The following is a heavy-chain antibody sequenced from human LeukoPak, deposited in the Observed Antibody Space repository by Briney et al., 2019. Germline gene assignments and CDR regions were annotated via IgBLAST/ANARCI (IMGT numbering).Heavy chain of an antibody. CDR3: ARGLLRSATTTVNGSNYFDY. D-gene: IGHD4-11*01. CDR1: GGSFSGYY. Sequence: SETLSLTCAVYGGSFSGYYWSWIRQPPGKGLEWIGEINHSGSTNYNPSLKSRVTISVDTSKNQFSLKLSSVTAADTAVYYCARGLLRSATTTVNGSNYFDYWGQGTLVTVSS. CDR2: INHSGST. J-gene: IGHJ4*02. V-gene: IGHV4-34*01.